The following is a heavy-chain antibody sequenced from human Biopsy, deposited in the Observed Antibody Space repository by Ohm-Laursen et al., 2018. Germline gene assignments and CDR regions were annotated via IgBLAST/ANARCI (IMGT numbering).Heavy chain of an antibody. V-gene: IGHV3-21*01. CDR1: GFSFDNYT. Sequence: SLRLSCAASGFSFDNYTMTWVRQAPGKGLEWVSSISRTSDFIYYADSVMGRFTISRDNAKNSVDLQMNSLRVEDTAVYFCARERGWKSISTIDYWGQGTLVTASS. CDR2: ISRTSDFI. D-gene: IGHD6-6*01. CDR3: ARERGWKSISTIDY. J-gene: IGHJ4*02.